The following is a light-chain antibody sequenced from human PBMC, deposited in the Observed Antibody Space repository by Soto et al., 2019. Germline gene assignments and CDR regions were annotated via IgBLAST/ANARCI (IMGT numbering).Light chain of an antibody. Sequence: DIHMTPSPSSLSASVGARVTIPXRASQDIRPDFGWYQQEPGXPPKXXXDAXSSLQRGGPSRLSGSGSGTEFSLTISSLQPEDFATYYCLQLKSFPRTVGQGTRLE. J-gene: IGKJ5*01. CDR3: LQLKSFPRT. CDR1: QDIRPD. V-gene: IGKV1-17*01. CDR2: AXS.